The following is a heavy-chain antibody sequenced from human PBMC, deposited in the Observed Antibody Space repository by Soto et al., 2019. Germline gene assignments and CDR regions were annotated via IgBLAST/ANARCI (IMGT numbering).Heavy chain of an antibody. CDR1: GFTFSDHY. Sequence: GGSLRLSCAASGFTFSDHYMDWVRQAPGKGLEWVGRARNKVNGYTTAYATSVEGRFAISRDDSKNSLYLQMSSLKAEDTAVYFCARLMGTSFDLWGQGTLVTVSS. J-gene: IGHJ4*02. CDR2: ARNKVNGYTT. V-gene: IGHV3-72*01. CDR3: ARLMGTSFDL. D-gene: IGHD2-8*01.